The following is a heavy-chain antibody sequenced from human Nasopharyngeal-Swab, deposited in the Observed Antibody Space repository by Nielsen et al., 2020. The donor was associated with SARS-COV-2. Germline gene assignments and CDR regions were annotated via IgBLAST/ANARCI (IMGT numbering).Heavy chain of an antibody. V-gene: IGHV3-11*01. CDR3: ARKVALDI. J-gene: IGHJ3*02. Sequence: GESLKISCAASGFTVSGYYISWMRQAPGKGLEWIAYINPGGDVIAYADSVQGRFSISRDSATNSVYLQMNSLRTDDTAVYFCARKVALDIWGQGTVVTVSS. CDR1: GFTVSGYY. CDR2: INPGGDVI.